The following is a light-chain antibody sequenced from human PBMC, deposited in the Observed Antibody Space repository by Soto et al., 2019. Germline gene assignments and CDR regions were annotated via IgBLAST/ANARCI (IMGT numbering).Light chain of an antibody. CDR2: LDSDGSH. Sequence: QPVLTQSPSASASLGASVKLTCTLSSGHSSYAIAWHQQQPEKGPRYLMKLDSDGSHTKGDAIPDRFSGSSSGAERYLTISRLPSEDGADYYCQTWGTGIHVVFGGGTQLTVL. V-gene: IGLV4-69*01. J-gene: IGLJ2*01. CDR3: QTWGTGIHVV. CDR1: SGHSSYA.